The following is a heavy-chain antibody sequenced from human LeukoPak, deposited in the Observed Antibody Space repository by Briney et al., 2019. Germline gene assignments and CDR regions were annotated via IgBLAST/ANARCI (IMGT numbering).Heavy chain of an antibody. CDR2: ISYDGSNK. V-gene: IGHV3-30*18. Sequence: PGGSLRLSCAASGFTFSSYGMHWVRQAPGKGLEWVAVISYDGSNKYYADSVKGRFTISRDNFKNTLYLQMNSLRAEDTAVYYCAKDRVRGVIREDYFDYWGQGTLVTVSS. CDR3: AKDRVRGVIREDYFDY. D-gene: IGHD3-10*01. CDR1: GFTFSSYG. J-gene: IGHJ4*02.